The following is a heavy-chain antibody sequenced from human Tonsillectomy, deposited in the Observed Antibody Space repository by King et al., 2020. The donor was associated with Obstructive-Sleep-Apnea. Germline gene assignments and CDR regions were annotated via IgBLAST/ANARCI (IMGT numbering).Heavy chain of an antibody. Sequence: VQLVESGGGVVQPGRSLRLSCAASGFTFSSYAMHWFRQAPGKGLEWGAFISYVGSNKDYADAVKGRFTMSRDNSKNTLFLQMNSLRAEDTAVYYCARDSCRTAFDYWGQGTLVTVSS. CDR2: ISYVGSNK. D-gene: IGHD5-18*01. CDR1: GFTFSSYA. CDR3: ARDSCRTAFDY. V-gene: IGHV3-30*04. J-gene: IGHJ4*02.